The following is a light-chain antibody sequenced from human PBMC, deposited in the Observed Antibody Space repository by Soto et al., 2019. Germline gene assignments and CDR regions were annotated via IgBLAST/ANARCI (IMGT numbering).Light chain of an antibody. Sequence: EIVLTQSPGTLSLSPGERATLSCRASQSVSSSYLAWYQQKPGQAPRLLIYGASSRATGIPDRFSGSGSGTDFTLTISRLEPEDFAVYYCQQHGSSPPDLTFGGGTKVDIK. J-gene: IGKJ4*01. CDR3: QQHGSSPPDLT. CDR1: QSVSSSY. V-gene: IGKV3-20*01. CDR2: GAS.